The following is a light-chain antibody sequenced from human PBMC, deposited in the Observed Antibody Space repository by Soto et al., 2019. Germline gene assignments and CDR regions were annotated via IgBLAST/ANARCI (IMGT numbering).Light chain of an antibody. V-gene: IGKV1-5*01. Sequence: DIQLTHSPSALSAAVLDSVTITCRASQNIRNLLAWYQQKPGKAPKLLIYAASTLQSGVPSRFSGSGSGTDFTLTISCLQSEDFATYYCQQYYSYPWTFGQGTKVDIK. CDR2: AAS. J-gene: IGKJ1*01. CDR3: QQYYSYPWT. CDR1: QNIRNL.